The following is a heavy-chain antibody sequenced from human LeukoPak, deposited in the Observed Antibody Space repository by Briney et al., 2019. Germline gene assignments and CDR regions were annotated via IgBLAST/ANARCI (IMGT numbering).Heavy chain of an antibody. V-gene: IGHV3-15*01. Sequence: GGSLRLSCAASGFTFSNAWMSWVRQAPGKGREWVGRIKSKTDGGTTDYAAPVKGRFTVSRDYSKNTLYLQMNSLKTEDTAVYYCTTQDIVVVPAAIAFDYWGQGTLVTVSS. CDR2: IKSKTDGGTT. J-gene: IGHJ4*02. D-gene: IGHD2-2*01. CDR3: TTQDIVVVPAAIAFDY. CDR1: GFTFSNAW.